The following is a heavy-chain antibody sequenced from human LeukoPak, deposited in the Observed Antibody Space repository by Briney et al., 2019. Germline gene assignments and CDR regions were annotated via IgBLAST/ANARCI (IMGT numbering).Heavy chain of an antibody. Sequence: PGGSLRLSCAASGFTFSSYEMNWVRQAPGKGLEWVSCISSSGSTIYYADSVKGRFTISRDNAKNSLYLQMNSLRAEDTAVYYCASSLIITSQNIVHYFDYWGQGTLVTVSS. CDR2: ISSSGSTI. J-gene: IGHJ4*02. CDR3: ASSLIITSQNIVHYFDY. CDR1: GFTFSSYE. V-gene: IGHV3-48*03. D-gene: IGHD1-14*01.